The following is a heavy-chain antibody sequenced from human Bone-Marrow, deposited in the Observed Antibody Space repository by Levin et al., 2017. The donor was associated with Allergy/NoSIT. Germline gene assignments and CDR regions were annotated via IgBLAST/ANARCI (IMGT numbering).Heavy chain of an antibody. J-gene: IGHJ6*02. V-gene: IGHV4-31*03. Sequence: SETLSLTCTVSGASISSVAYYWSWIRQHPGKGLEWIGYIYYSGTTYYNPSLKSRVTISVDTSKNRFSLKLSSVTAADTAVYYCARDSQVPVDKGGYYYYGMDVWGQGTTVTVSS. CDR3: ARDSQVPVDKGGYYYYGMDV. CDR2: IYYSGTT. CDR1: GASISSVAYY. D-gene: IGHD2-2*01.